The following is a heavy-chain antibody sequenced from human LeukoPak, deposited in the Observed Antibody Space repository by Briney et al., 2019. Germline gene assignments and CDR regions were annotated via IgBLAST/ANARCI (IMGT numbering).Heavy chain of an antibody. Sequence: SGTLSLTCAVSGGSISSSNWWSWVRQPPGKGLEWIGEIYHSGSTNYNPSLKSRVTISVDKSKNQFSLKLSSVTAADTAVYYCARGVYYYDSSGRYYFDYWGQGTLVTVSS. CDR1: GGSISSSNW. CDR3: ARGVYYYDSSGRYYFDY. CDR2: IYHSGST. V-gene: IGHV4-4*02. D-gene: IGHD3-22*01. J-gene: IGHJ4*02.